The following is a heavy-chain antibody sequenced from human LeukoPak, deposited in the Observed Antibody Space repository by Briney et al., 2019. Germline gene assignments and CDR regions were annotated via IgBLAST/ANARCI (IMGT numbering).Heavy chain of an antibody. CDR2: IRYDGSNK. CDR1: GYTFSSYG. CDR3: ANTYYYDSSGYYYLFEYY. J-gene: IGHJ4*02. D-gene: IGHD3-22*01. V-gene: IGHV3-30*02. Sequence: SCKASGYTFSSYGMHWVRQAPGKGLEWVAFIRYDGSNKYYADSVKGRFTISRDNSKNTLYLQMNSLRAEDTAVYYCANTYYYDSSGYYYLFEYYWGQGTLVTVSS.